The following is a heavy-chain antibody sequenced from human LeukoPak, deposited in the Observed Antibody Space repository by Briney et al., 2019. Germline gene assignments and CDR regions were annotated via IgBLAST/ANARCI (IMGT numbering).Heavy chain of an antibody. CDR2: FDPEDGET. CDR3: ATAIIRFLEWLLGHYYFDY. J-gene: IGHJ4*02. D-gene: IGHD3-3*01. Sequence: GASVKVSCKVSGYTLTELSMHWVRQAPGKGLEWMGGFDPEDGETIYAQKFQGRVTMTEDTSTDTAYMELSSLRSEDTAVYYCATAIIRFLEWLLGHYYFDYWGQGTLVTVSS. V-gene: IGHV1-24*01. CDR1: GYTLTELS.